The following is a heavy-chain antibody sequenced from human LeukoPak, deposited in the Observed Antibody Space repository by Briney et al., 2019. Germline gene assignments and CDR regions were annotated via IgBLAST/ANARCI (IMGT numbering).Heavy chain of an antibody. CDR1: GFTFSSFW. CDR3: ASDRAVDGSGSYYPNWFDP. V-gene: IGHV3-7*03. Sequence: GGSLRLSCAASGFTFSSFWMNWVRQAPGKGLEWVANIKQDGSEKYYVDSVKGRFTISRDNAKNSLYLQMNSLRSEDTAVYYCASDRAVDGSGSYYPNWFDPWGQGTLVTVSS. J-gene: IGHJ5*02. D-gene: IGHD3-10*01. CDR2: IKQDGSEK.